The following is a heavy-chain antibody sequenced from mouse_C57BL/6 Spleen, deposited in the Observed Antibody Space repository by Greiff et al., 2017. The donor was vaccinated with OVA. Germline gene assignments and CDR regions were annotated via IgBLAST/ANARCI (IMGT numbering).Heavy chain of an antibody. Sequence: QVHVKQSGTELVKPGASVKLSCKASGYTFTSYWMHWVKQRPGQGLEWIGNINPSNGGTNYNEKFKSKATLTVDKSSSTAYMQLSSLTSEDSAVYYCAQGDGYYWYFDVWGTGTTVTVSS. CDR1: GYTFTSYW. CDR2: INPSNGGT. D-gene: IGHD2-3*01. V-gene: IGHV1-53*01. CDR3: AQGDGYYWYFDV. J-gene: IGHJ1*03.